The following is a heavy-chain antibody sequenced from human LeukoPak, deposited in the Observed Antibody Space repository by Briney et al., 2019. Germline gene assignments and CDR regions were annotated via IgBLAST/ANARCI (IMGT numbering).Heavy chain of an antibody. V-gene: IGHV4-4*07. CDR2: IYTSGST. Sequence: SETLSLTYTVSGGSISSYYWSWIRQPAGKGLEWIGRIYTSGSTNYNPSLKSRVTMSVDTSKNQFSLKLSSVTAADTAVYYCARVDYDSSGYPFDYWGQGTLVTVSS. CDR3: ARVDYDSSGYPFDY. D-gene: IGHD3-22*01. CDR1: GGSISSYY. J-gene: IGHJ4*02.